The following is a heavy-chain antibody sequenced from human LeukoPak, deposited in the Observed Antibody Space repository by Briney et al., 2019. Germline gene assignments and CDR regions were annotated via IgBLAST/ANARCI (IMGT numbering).Heavy chain of an antibody. CDR3: ARGVSWHIDY. D-gene: IGHD6-6*01. Sequence: SVTLSCKASGYTFTGYYMHWVRLAPGQGLEWMGWINPNSGGTNSAQKFQGRVTMTRDTSISTAYMELSRLRSDDTAIFYCARGVSWHIDYWGKRIIVTVSS. V-gene: IGHV1-2*02. CDR2: INPNSGGT. CDR1: GYTFTGYY. J-gene: IGHJ4*03.